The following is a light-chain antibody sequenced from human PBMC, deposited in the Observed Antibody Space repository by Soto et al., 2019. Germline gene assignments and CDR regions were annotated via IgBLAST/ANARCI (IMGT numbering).Light chain of an antibody. CDR3: QQSYNSPPIT. J-gene: IGKJ5*01. Sequence: IQMTQSPSSLSASVGDRVTITFRAGQSIFSSLNWYQQRPGKAPTLLIYAASSLQSGVPSRFRGSGYGTDFALTITSLQPEDFAIYYCQQSYNSPPITFGQGTRLEIK. CDR2: AAS. CDR1: QSIFSS. V-gene: IGKV1-39*01.